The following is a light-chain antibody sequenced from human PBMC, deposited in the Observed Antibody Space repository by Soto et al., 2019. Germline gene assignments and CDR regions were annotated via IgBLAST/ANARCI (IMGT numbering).Light chain of an antibody. CDR2: AAS. V-gene: IGKV1-39*01. Sequence: DIQMTQSPSSLSASVGDRVTITCRASQSISNYLSWYQQIPGKAPKLLIYAASTLRSGVSSRFSGSGSGTDLTLTISSLQPEDFATYYCQQSYSTPWTFGQGTKVEIK. J-gene: IGKJ1*01. CDR3: QQSYSTPWT. CDR1: QSISNY.